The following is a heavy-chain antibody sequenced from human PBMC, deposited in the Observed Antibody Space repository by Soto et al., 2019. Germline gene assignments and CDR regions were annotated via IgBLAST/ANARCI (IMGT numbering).Heavy chain of an antibody. J-gene: IGHJ4*02. CDR3: ARGTSSWSWKFDY. Sequence: SETLSLTCTVSGGSVSGGSYFWSWVRQPPGKGLEWIGYFYYSGSTKYNPSLKSRVTMSLDTSKNQLSLRLTSVTAADTAVYYCARGTSSWSWKFDYWGQGILVTVSS. CDR1: GGSVSGGSYF. V-gene: IGHV4-61*01. D-gene: IGHD6-13*01. CDR2: FYYSGST.